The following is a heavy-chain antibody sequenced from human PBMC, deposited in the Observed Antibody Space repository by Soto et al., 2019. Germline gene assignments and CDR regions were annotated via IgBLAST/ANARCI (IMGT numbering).Heavy chain of an antibody. V-gene: IGHV1-69*02. J-gene: IGHJ5*02. CDR2: IIPILGIA. Sequence: QVQLVQSGAEVKKPGSSVKVSCKASGGTFSSYTISWVRQAPGQGLEWMGRIIPILGIANYAQKFQGRVTIPGDQSTSTAYMELSSLRSEDTAVYCCATNAPNYDFWSGSWFDPWGQGTLVTVSS. CDR1: GGTFSSYT. CDR3: ATNAPNYDFWSGSWFDP. D-gene: IGHD3-3*01.